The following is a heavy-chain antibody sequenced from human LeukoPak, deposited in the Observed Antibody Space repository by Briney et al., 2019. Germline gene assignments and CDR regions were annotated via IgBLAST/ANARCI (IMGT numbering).Heavy chain of an antibody. CDR1: GYTFTSYY. D-gene: IGHD6-25*01. CDR3: ARSPQRADAFDI. V-gene: IGHV1-46*01. J-gene: IGHJ3*02. Sequence: ASVEVSCKASGYTFTSYYMHWVRQAPGQGLEWMGIINPSGGSTSYAQKFQGRVTMTRDTSTSTVYMELSSLRSEDTAVYYCARSPQRADAFDIWGQGTMVTVSS. CDR2: INPSGGST.